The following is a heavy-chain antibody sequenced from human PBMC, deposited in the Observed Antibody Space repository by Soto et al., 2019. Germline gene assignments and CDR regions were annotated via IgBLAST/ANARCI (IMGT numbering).Heavy chain of an antibody. CDR2: ISPNSGRP. Sequence: ASVKVSCKASGYTFNKYDISWVRQAPGQGLEWLGLISPNSGRPSYAQKFEGRVTMTTDTSTTTAYLELRSLRSDDTAVYYCVRQYYDFWTDYPDFDYWGQGTLVTVS. D-gene: IGHD3-3*01. CDR3: VRQYYDFWTDYPDFDY. J-gene: IGHJ4*02. V-gene: IGHV1-18*04. CDR1: GYTFNKYD.